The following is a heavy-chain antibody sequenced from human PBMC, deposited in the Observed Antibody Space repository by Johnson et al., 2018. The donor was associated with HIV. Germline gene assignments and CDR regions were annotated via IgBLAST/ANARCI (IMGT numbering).Heavy chain of an antibody. CDR3: ARDLDTAMVTCAFDI. CDR2: ISYDGSNK. D-gene: IGHD5-18*01. Sequence: QVQLVESGGGVVQPGRSLRLSCAASGFTFSSYAMHWVRQAPGKGLEWVAVISYDGSNKYYADSVKGRFTISRDNSKNTLYLQMNSLGAEDTAVYYCARDLDTAMVTCAFDIWGQGTMVTVSS. J-gene: IGHJ3*02. CDR1: GFTFSSYA. V-gene: IGHV3-30-3*01.